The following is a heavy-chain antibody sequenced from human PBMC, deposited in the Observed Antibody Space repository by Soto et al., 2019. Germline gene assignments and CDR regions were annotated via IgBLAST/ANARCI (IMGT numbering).Heavy chain of an antibody. D-gene: IGHD6-6*01. CDR3: ARGTSSIAARRLIYY. CDR2: MNPNSGNT. CDR1: GYTFTGYD. Sequence: ASVKVSCKASGYTFTGYDINWVRQATGQGLEWMGWMNPNSGNTGYAQKFQGRVTMTRNTSISTAYMELSSLRSDDTAVYYCARGTSSIAARRLIYYWGQGTLVTVSS. J-gene: IGHJ4*02. V-gene: IGHV1-8*01.